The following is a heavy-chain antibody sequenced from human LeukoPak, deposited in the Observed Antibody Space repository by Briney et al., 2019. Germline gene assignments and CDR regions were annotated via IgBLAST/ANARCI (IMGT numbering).Heavy chain of an antibody. V-gene: IGHV3-23*01. CDR2: ITGSGAST. CDR3: AKRSAESSGYFDY. Sequence: GSLRLSCAASGLTFMKYSMTWVRQAPGKGLEWVAAITGSGASTDYAGSVKGRFTISRDNSKNTLYLRMNSLRAEDTAIYYCAKRSAESSGYFDYWGQGTLVTVSS. J-gene: IGHJ4*02. CDR1: GLTFMKYS. D-gene: IGHD6-19*01.